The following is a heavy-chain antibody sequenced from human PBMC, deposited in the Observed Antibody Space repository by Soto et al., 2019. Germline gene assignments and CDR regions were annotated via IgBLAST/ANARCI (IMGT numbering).Heavy chain of an antibody. D-gene: IGHD3-3*01. V-gene: IGHV4-34*01. CDR2: INHSGST. Sequence: SETLSLTCAVYGGSFSGYYWSWIRQPPGKGLEWIGEINHSGSTNYNPSLKSRVTISVDTSKNQFSLKLSSVTAADTAVYYCARYLTIFGVVSVGYYYGMDVWGQGTTVTVSS. J-gene: IGHJ6*02. CDR3: ARYLTIFGVVSVGYYYGMDV. CDR1: GGSFSGYY.